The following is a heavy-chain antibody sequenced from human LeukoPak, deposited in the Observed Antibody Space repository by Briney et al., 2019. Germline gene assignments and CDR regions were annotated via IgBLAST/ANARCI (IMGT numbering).Heavy chain of an antibody. J-gene: IGHJ4*02. D-gene: IGHD4-17*01. CDR2: INAGNGNT. CDR1: GYTFTSYA. Sequence: ASVKVSCKASGYTFTSYAMHWVRQAPGQRLEWTGWINAGNGNTKYSQKFQGRVTITRDTSASTAYMELSSLRSEDTAVYYCARAYDYGDYFDYWGQGTLVTVSS. CDR3: ARAYDYGDYFDY. V-gene: IGHV1-3*01.